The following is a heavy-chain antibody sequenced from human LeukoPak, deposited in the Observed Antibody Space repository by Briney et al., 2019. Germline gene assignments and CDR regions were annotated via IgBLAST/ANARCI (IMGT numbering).Heavy chain of an antibody. CDR3: ATSGTLFYYFDY. J-gene: IGHJ4*02. CDR2: INPSGGTT. Sequence: ASVKASCKASGYTFTSYYMHWVRQAPGQGLEWMGIINPSGGTTSHAQKFQGRVTMTRDTSTSTVYMELSSLRSEDTAVYYCATSGTLFYYFDYWGQGTLVTVSS. V-gene: IGHV1-46*01. CDR1: GYTFTSYY. D-gene: IGHD2-2*01.